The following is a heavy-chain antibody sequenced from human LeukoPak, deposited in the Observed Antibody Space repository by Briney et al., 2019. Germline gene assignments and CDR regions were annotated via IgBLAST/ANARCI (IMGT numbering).Heavy chain of an antibody. Sequence: PSETLSPTCAVYGGSFSGYYWSWIRQPPGKGLEWIGEINHSGSTNYNPSLKSRVTISVDTSKNQFSLKLSSVTAADTAVYYCARVAVGATTDYYYYGMDVWGQGTTVTVSS. J-gene: IGHJ6*02. CDR1: GGSFSGYY. CDR2: INHSGST. V-gene: IGHV4-34*01. CDR3: ARVAVGATTDYYYYGMDV. D-gene: IGHD1-26*01.